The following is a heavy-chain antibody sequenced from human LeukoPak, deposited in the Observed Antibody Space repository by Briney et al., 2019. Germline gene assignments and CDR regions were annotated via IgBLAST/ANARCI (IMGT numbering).Heavy chain of an antibody. D-gene: IGHD6-19*01. Sequence: GRSLGLSCAASGFTFSSYGMHWVRQAPGKGLEWVAVISYDGSNKYYADSVKGRFTISRDNSKNTLYLQMNSLRAEDTAVYYCASGTAVVAHGVYWGQGTLVTVSS. CDR1: GFTFSSYG. CDR2: ISYDGSNK. J-gene: IGHJ4*02. V-gene: IGHV3-30*03. CDR3: ASGTAVVAHGVY.